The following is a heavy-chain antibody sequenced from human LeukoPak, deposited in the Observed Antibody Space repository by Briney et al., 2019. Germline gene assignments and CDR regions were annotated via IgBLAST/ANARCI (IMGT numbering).Heavy chain of an antibody. J-gene: IGHJ4*02. D-gene: IGHD3-9*01. Sequence: ASVKVSCKASGYTFTSYGISWVRQAPGPGLEWMGGIIPIFGTANYAQKFQGRVTITADESTSTAYMELSSLRSEDTAVYYCARGALRYFDWLRGDYFDYWGQGTLVTVSS. CDR1: GYTFTSYG. V-gene: IGHV1-69*13. CDR3: ARGALRYFDWLRGDYFDY. CDR2: IIPIFGTA.